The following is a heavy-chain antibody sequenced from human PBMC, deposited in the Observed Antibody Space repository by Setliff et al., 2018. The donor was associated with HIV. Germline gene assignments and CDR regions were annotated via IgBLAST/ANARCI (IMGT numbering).Heavy chain of an antibody. D-gene: IGHD6-13*01. Sequence: SETLSLTCSVSGDSISNYYWSWVRQPPGQGLGRIGYIYTTGSTNYHPPLKSRVTMSVATSKNQFPLKLSSASAAATAVYFCSRGRGSSSSWPIDYWGQGTLVTVSS. CDR2: IYTTGST. CDR1: GDSISNYY. CDR3: SRGRGSSSSWPIDY. V-gene: IGHV4-4*08. J-gene: IGHJ4*02.